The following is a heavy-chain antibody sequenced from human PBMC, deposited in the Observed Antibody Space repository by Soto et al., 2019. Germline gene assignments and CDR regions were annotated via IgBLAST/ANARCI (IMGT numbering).Heavy chain of an antibody. CDR2: ISGSGGST. Sequence: EVQLLESGGGLVQPGGSLRLSCAASGFTFSSYAMSWVRQAPGKGLEWVSAISGSGGSTYYADSVKGRFTISRDNSKNTLYLQMNSMRAEDKAVYYCARDIADRPFDYWGQGTLVTVSS. CDR3: ARDIADRPFDY. D-gene: IGHD6-6*01. CDR1: GFTFSSYA. J-gene: IGHJ4*02. V-gene: IGHV3-23*01.